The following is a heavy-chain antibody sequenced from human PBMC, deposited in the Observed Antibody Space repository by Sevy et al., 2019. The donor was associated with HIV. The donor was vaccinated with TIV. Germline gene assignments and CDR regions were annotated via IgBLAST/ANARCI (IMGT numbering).Heavy chain of an antibody. D-gene: IGHD4-17*01. V-gene: IGHV3-23*01. CDR3: AKEWILLSDYWYGEFDY. J-gene: IGHJ4*02. CDR1: GFTFANYG. Sequence: GGSLRLSCAASGFTFANYGMHWVRQAPGKGLEWVSAISYTGAYTYYADSVRGRFTVSRDNSKNTVYLQLNSLRAEDTAIYFCAKEWILLSDYWYGEFDYWGQGTLVTVSS. CDR2: ISYTGAYT.